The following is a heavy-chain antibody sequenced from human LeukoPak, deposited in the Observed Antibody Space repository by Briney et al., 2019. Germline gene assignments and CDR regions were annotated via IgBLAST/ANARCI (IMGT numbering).Heavy chain of an antibody. J-gene: IGHJ4*02. CDR1: GFSFKDYG. CDR2: INWNGGGT. CDR3: AWYSRSSEAY. D-gene: IGHD6-6*01. Sequence: GGSLRLSCAATGFSFKDYGMHWVRQPPGKGLEWVSAINWNGGGTDYADSVKGRFTISRDNAKDLLYLQMNSLRVEDTAMYYCAWYSRSSEAYWGQGTLVTVSS. V-gene: IGHV3-20*04.